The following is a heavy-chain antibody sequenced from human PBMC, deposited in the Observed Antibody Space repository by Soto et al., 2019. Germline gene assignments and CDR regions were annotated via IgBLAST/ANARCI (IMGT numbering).Heavy chain of an antibody. CDR1: GFTFTRYS. CDR3: ARESEDLTSNFDY. J-gene: IGHJ4*02. CDR2: ISSTTHYI. V-gene: IGHV3-21*01. Sequence: EVQLVESGGGLVKPGGSLRLSCAASGFTFTRYSMNWVRQAPGKGLEWVSSISSTTHYIYYADSMRGRFTISRDNAKKAVYREINSLRAEDTAVYYCARESEDLTSNFDYWGQGTLVTVSS.